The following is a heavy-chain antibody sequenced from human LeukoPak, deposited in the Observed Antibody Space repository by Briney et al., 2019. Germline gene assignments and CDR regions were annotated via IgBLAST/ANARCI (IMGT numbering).Heavy chain of an antibody. J-gene: IGHJ4*02. CDR3: ARDYYDSSGYSLDY. D-gene: IGHD3-22*01. CDR2: IYTSGST. V-gene: IGHV4-4*07. CDR1: GGSISSYY. Sequence: KPSETLSLTCTVSGGSISSYYWSWIRQPAGKGLEWIGRIYTSGSTNYNPSLKSRVTMSVDTSKNQFSLKLSSVTAADTAVYYCARDYYDSSGYSLDYWGQGTLVTVSS.